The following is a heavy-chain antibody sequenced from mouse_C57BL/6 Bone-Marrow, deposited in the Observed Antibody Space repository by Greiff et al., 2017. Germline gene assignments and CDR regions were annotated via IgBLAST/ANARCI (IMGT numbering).Heavy chain of an antibody. J-gene: IGHJ1*03. Sequence: QVQLQQSGPGLVQPSQSLSITCTVSGFSLTSYGVHWVRQSPGKGLEWLGVIWSGGSTDYNAAFLSRLSTSKDNSKTQVFFKINRLQADDTAIYYCARDYYGSRRYFDVWGTGTTVTVSS. CDR1: GFSLTSYG. D-gene: IGHD1-1*01. V-gene: IGHV2-2*01. CDR3: ARDYYGSRRYFDV. CDR2: IWSGGST.